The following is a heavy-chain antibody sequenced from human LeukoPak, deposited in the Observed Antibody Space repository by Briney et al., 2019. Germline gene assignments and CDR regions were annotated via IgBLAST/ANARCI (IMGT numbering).Heavy chain of an antibody. J-gene: IGHJ5*02. V-gene: IGHV4-39*01. D-gene: IGHD3-10*01. Sequence: KPSETLSLPCTVSGGLIRRWLYYWGWIRQPPGKGLEWVGSIYSGSTYYNPSLKSRVTISVDASKNQFSLKLSSVTAAVTAVYYCARSPMIRGVMGWFDPWGQGTLVTVSS. CDR2: IYSGST. CDR3: ARSPMIRGVMGWFDP. CDR1: GGLIRRWLYY.